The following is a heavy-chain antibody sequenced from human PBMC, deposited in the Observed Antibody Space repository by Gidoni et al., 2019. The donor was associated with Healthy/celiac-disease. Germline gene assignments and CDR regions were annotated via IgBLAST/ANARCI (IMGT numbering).Heavy chain of an antibody. Sequence: QVQLQQSGPGLVKPSQTLSLTCAISGDSVASDSAAWNWIRQSPSRGLEWLGRTYYRSKWYNDYAVSVKSRISIKPDTSKNQFSLQVNSVTPEDTAVYYCARESWVVVPAAIGGWFDPWGQGTLVTVSS. J-gene: IGHJ5*02. CDR2: TYYRSKWYN. V-gene: IGHV6-1*01. D-gene: IGHD2-2*02. CDR1: GDSVASDSAA. CDR3: ARESWVVVPAAIGGWFDP.